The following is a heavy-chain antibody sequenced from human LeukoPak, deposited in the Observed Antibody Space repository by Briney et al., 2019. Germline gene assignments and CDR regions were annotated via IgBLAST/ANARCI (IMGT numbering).Heavy chain of an antibody. CDR2: INPNSGGT. D-gene: IGHD1-26*01. J-gene: IGHJ5*02. CDR3: ARSGVGATRHWFDP. Sequence: ASVKVSCKASGYTFTGYYMHWVRQAPGQGLEWMGWINPNSGGTNYAQKFQGRATMTRDTSISTAYMELSRLRSDDTAVYYCARSGVGATRHWFDPWGQGTLVTVSS. CDR1: GYTFTGYY. V-gene: IGHV1-2*02.